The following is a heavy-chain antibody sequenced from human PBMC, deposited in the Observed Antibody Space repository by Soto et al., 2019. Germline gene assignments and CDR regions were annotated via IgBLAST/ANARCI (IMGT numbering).Heavy chain of an antibody. CDR1: GYSFTSYW. CDR3: ARYSSSYYYYGMDV. V-gene: IGHV5-10-1*01. D-gene: IGHD6-13*01. CDR2: IDPSDSYT. J-gene: IGHJ6*02. Sequence: XDSLTISCKGSGYSFTSYWISWVRQMPGKGLEWRGRIDPSDSYTNYSPSFQGHVTISADKSISTAYLQWSSLKASDTAMYYCARYSSSYYYYGMDVWGQGTTVTVSS.